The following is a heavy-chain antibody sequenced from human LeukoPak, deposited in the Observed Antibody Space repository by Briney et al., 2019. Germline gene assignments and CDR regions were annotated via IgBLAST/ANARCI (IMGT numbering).Heavy chain of an antibody. CDR3: ARDYSIGGSLNWFDP. D-gene: IGHD2-15*01. J-gene: IGHJ3*01. CDR1: GFTFSSYW. V-gene: IGHV3-7*04. CDR2: IKQDGSEK. Sequence: GGSLRLSCAASGFTFSSYWMSWVRQAPGKGLEWVANIKQDGSEKYYVDSVKGRFTISRDNAKNSLYLQMSSLRAEDTAVYYCARDYSIGGSLNWFDPWGQGTTVTVSS.